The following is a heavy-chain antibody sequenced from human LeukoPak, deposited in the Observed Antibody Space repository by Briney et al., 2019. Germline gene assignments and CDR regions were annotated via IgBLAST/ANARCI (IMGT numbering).Heavy chain of an antibody. V-gene: IGHV3-23*01. CDR1: GFTFSTYA. CDR2: ISGSGGST. Sequence: PGGSLRLSCAASGFTFSTYAMTWVRQAPGKGLEWVSTISGSGGSTYYVDSVKGRFTISRDKSKNTLYLQMNSLRAEDAALYYCARDIVVVPAAGDAFDIWGQGTMVTVSS. D-gene: IGHD2-2*01. J-gene: IGHJ3*02. CDR3: ARDIVVVPAAGDAFDI.